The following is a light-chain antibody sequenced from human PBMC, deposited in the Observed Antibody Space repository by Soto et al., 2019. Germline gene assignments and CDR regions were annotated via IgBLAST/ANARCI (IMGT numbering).Light chain of an antibody. V-gene: IGKV4-1*01. CDR2: WAS. CDR3: QQYFNTPYT. J-gene: IGKJ2*01. CDR1: PSILSGSNFKSY. Sequence: VLTQSPDSLAVSLGERATINCQSSPSILSGSNFKSYLAWYQHKPGQPPKLLFYWASTRESGVPDRFSASGSGTGFTLTIISLQAEDVAVYYCQQYFNTPYTFGQGTRVEIQ.